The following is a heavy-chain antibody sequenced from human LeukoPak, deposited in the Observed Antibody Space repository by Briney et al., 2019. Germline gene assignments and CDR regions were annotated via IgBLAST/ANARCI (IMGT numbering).Heavy chain of an antibody. J-gene: IGHJ4*02. CDR2: ISASGGYT. Sequence: PGGSLRLSCAASGVTFSNYAMSWGRPAPGVGLEWVSAISASGGYTYYADSVKGRLTISRANSENTLYLQMNSLRAEDTAAYYCAKGQLWSPGDYFDYWGQGTLVTVSS. CDR1: GVTFSNYA. D-gene: IGHD5-18*01. CDR3: AKGQLWSPGDYFDY. V-gene: IGHV3-23*01.